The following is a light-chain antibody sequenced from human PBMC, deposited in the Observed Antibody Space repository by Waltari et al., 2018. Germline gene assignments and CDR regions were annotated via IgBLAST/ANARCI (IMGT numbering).Light chain of an antibody. Sequence: DIVLTQSPATLPLSPGERATLSCRASQSVSNYLAWYQQKPGQAPRLLIYDASNRATGIPARFSGSGSGTDFTLTISSLEPEDFAVYYCQQRSNWPPWTFGQGTKVEIK. CDR2: DAS. CDR1: QSVSNY. J-gene: IGKJ1*01. CDR3: QQRSNWPPWT. V-gene: IGKV3-11*01.